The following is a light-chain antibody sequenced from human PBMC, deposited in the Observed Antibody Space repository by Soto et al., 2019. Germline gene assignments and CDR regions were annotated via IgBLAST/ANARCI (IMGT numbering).Light chain of an antibody. Sequence: DIPMTQSPSTLSASVGDRVTITCRASQTINNWVAWFQQKPGKAPKVLIYDASSLQSGVPSRFSGSGSGTEFTLTIDSLQPDDFATYYCQRYNAFSQTFGQGTKVEI. CDR3: QRYNAFSQT. CDR1: QTINNW. J-gene: IGKJ1*01. CDR2: DAS. V-gene: IGKV1-5*01.